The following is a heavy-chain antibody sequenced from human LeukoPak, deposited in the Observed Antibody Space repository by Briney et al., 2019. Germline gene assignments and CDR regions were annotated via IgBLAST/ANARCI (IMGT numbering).Heavy chain of an antibody. J-gene: IGHJ4*02. V-gene: IGHV3-23*01. CDR2: ISGSGHIT. Sequence: PGGSLRLSCAASRFTFRSYAMSWARPAPGKGLEWVSAISGSGHITDYADSVKGRFTISRDNSKNTLYLQMNSLRAQDTAVYYCAKDQYNYDRSGLTRGSFDSWGQGTLVTVSS. CDR1: RFTFRSYA. D-gene: IGHD3-22*01. CDR3: AKDQYNYDRSGLTRGSFDS.